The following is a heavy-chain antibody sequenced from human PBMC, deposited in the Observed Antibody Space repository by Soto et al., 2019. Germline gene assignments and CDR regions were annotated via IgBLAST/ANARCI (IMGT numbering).Heavy chain of an antibody. CDR3: AKGIPYYYDSSGYRGYYFDY. J-gene: IGHJ4*02. V-gene: IGHV3-30*18. CDR1: GFTFSSYG. D-gene: IGHD3-22*01. CDR2: ISYDGSNK. Sequence: QVQLVESGGGVVQPGRSLRLSCAASGFTFSSYGMHWVRQAPGKGLEWVAVISYDGSNKYYADSVKGRFTISRDNSKNTLYLQRNSLRAEDTAVYYCAKGIPYYYDSSGYRGYYFDYWGQGTLVTVSS.